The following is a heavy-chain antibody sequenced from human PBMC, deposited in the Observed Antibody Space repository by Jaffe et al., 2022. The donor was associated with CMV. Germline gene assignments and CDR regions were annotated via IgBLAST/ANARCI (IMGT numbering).Heavy chain of an antibody. Sequence: EVQLVESGGGLVKPGGSLRLSCAASGFTFSSYSMNWVRQAPGKGLEWVSSISSSSSYIYYADSVKGRFTISRDNAKNSLYLQMNSLRAEDTAVYYCARVPDRWSFMDVWGKGTTVTVSS. J-gene: IGHJ6*03. V-gene: IGHV3-21*01. CDR2: ISSSSSYI. CDR1: GFTFSSYS. CDR3: ARVPDRWSFMDV. D-gene: IGHD2-15*01.